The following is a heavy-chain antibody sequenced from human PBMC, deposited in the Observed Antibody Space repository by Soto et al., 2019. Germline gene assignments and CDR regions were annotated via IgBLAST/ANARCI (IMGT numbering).Heavy chain of an antibody. V-gene: IGHV4-39*01. CDR1: GGSINRRNDD. D-gene: IGHD3-10*01. J-gene: IGHJ2*01. CDR3: ARHVGSGSYADWYFDI. Sequence: PSATLSLTCSVSGGSINRRNDDWGRIPQPPAKGLEWIARLSYSGYTYYIPSLRRRITSSLDTSKNQVTLKLSSVTAADTAVYYCARHVGSGSYADWYFDIWGRGTLGTVSS. CDR2: LSYSGYT.